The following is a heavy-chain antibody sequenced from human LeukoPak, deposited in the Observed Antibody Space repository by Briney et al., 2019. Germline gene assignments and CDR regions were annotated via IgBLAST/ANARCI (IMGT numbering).Heavy chain of an antibody. Sequence: PSETLSLTCAVSGYSISSGYYWGWIRQPPGKGLEWIGSIYYSGSTYYNPSLKSRVTISVDTSKNQFSLKLSSVTAADRAVYYCARHGQIVVVSNWFDPWGQGTLVTVSS. D-gene: IGHD2-15*01. CDR3: ARHGQIVVVSNWFDP. V-gene: IGHV4-38-2*01. J-gene: IGHJ5*02. CDR1: GYSISSGYY. CDR2: IYYSGST.